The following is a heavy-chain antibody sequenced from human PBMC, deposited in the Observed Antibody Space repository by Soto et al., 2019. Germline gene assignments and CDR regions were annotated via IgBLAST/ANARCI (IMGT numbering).Heavy chain of an antibody. J-gene: IGHJ4*02. D-gene: IGHD6-19*01. Sequence: EVQLLESGGGLVQPGGSLRLSCAASGFTFSSYAMSWVRQAPGKGLEWVSAISGSGGSTYYGDSVKGRFTISRDNSKNTLYLQMNSLRAEDTAVYYCAKDPTSGGWRGYFDYWGQGTLVTVSS. CDR2: ISGSGGST. CDR3: AKDPTSGGWRGYFDY. CDR1: GFTFSSYA. V-gene: IGHV3-23*01.